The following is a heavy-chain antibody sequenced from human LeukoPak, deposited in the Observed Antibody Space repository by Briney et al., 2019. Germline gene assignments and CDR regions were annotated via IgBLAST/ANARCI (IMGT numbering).Heavy chain of an antibody. V-gene: IGHV3-23*01. CDR3: AKGALDYDFWSGYFD. CDR1: GFPFNNYA. CDR2: ISGSAYST. Sequence: TGGSRRLSCAASGFPFNNYAMSWVRQPPGKGLEWVSGISGSAYSTYNADSVKGRFTISRDNSKNTLYLQMNSLRAEDTAVYYCAKGALDYDFWSGYFDWGQGTLVTVSS. D-gene: IGHD3-3*01. J-gene: IGHJ4*02.